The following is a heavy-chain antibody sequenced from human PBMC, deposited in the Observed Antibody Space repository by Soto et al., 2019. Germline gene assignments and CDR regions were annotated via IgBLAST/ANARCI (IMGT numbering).Heavy chain of an antibody. Sequence: QITLKESGPTLVKPTQTLTLTCTCSGFSLTTSGVGVAWIRQPPGKALEWLALIYLDGDNRSCPSLKSRLSITKDTSKNQVVLTMTNMDPVDTATYFCARTPYSDRTGYYYFDHWGQGALVTVSS. CDR3: ARTPYSDRTGYYYFDH. J-gene: IGHJ4*02. V-gene: IGHV2-5*02. D-gene: IGHD3-22*01. CDR2: IYLDGDN. CDR1: GFSLTTSGVG.